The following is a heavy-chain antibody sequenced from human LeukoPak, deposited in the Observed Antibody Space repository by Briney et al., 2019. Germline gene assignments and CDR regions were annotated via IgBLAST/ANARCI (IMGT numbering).Heavy chain of an antibody. J-gene: IGHJ6*03. D-gene: IGHD2-2*01. V-gene: IGHV3-30*04. CDR3: ARDWAYCSSTSCKYYYYYYYMDV. CDR2: ISYDGSNK. Sequence: GGSLRLSCAASGFTFSSYAMHWVRQAPGKGLEWVAVISYDGSNKYYADSVKGRFTISRDNSKNTLYLQMNSLRAEDTAVYYCARDWAYCSSTSCKYYYYYYYMDVWGKGTTVTVSS. CDR1: GFTFSSYA.